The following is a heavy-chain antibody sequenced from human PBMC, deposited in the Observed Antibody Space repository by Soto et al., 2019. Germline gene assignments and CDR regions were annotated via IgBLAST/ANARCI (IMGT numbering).Heavy chain of an antibody. CDR3: ATGASRNFFDY. J-gene: IGHJ4*02. V-gene: IGHV3-74*01. CDR2: ISGDGSSV. CDR1: GFIFSNNW. Sequence: GGSLRLSCAASGFIFSNNWMHWARQTPEEGLVWVSRISGDGSSVYYEDSVRSRFIISRDNTRNTLYLHMDSLRAEDKGVYYCATGASRNFFDYWGLGTLVTVS. D-gene: IGHD3-3*01.